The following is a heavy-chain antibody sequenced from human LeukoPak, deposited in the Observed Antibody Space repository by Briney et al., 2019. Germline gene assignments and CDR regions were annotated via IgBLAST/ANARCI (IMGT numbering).Heavy chain of an antibody. D-gene: IGHD3-22*01. Sequence: SSETLSLTCTVSGDSISTSNSYWGWIRQPPGEGLEWIGSIYYTGGTYYNTSLKSRVTISVDTSKNQFSLKLSSVTAADTAVYYCARDVYYYDSSAYFTFDYWGQGTLVTVSS. V-gene: IGHV4-39*07. CDR1: GDSISTSNSY. CDR2: IYYTGGT. CDR3: ARDVYYYDSSAYFTFDY. J-gene: IGHJ4*02.